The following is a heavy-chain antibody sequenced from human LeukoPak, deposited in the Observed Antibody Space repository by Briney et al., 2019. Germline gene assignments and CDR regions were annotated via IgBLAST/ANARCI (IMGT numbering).Heavy chain of an antibody. J-gene: IGHJ6*03. CDR2: ISGSGGST. CDR3: ANYGSGSYLPDYYYYYMDV. Sequence: LTGGSLRLSCAASGFTFSTYSMNWVRQAPGKGLEWVLAISGSGGSTYYADSVKGRFTISRDNSKNTLYLQMNSLRAEDTAVYYCANYGSGSYLPDYYYYYMDVWGKGTTVTISS. V-gene: IGHV3-23*01. CDR1: GFTFSTYS. D-gene: IGHD3-10*01.